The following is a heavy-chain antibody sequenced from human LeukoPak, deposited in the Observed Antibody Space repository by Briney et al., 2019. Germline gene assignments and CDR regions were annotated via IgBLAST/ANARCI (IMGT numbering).Heavy chain of an antibody. V-gene: IGHV4-34*01. CDR2: INHSGST. CDR1: GGSFSGYY. D-gene: IGHD5-12*01. Sequence: SETLSLTCAVYGGSFSGYYWSWIRQPPGKGLEWIGEINHSGSTNYNPSLKSRVTISVDTSKNQFSLKLSSVTAADTAVYYCARGGGWPRSIRELWFDPWGQGTLVTVSS. J-gene: IGHJ5*02. CDR3: ARGGGWPRSIRELWFDP.